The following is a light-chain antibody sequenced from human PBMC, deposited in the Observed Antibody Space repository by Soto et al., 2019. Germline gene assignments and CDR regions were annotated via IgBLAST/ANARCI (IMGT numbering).Light chain of an antibody. CDR2: DAS. V-gene: IGKV1-5*01. CDR3: QRYSSYSRT. J-gene: IGKJ1*01. CDR1: QGISTW. Sequence: DIQMTQSPYTLSASVGDRVTITCRASQGISTWLAWYQQKPGTAPKLLIYDASSLESGVPSRFSGSGSGTEFTLTISSLQPDDYATYYCQRYSSYSRTFGQGTKVDI.